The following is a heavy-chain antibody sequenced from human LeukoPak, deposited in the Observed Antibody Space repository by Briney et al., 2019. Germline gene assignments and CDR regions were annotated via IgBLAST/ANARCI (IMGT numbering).Heavy chain of an antibody. D-gene: IGHD6-19*01. CDR1: GESFSGYY. J-gene: IGHJ6*03. CDR2: INHSGST. Sequence: SETLSLTCAVYGESFSGYYWSWIRQPPGKGLEWIGEINHSGSTNYNPSLKSRVTISVDTSKNQFSLKLSSVTAADTAVYYCQGYSSGWYYYYYMDVWGKGTTVTISS. V-gene: IGHV4-34*01. CDR3: QGYSSGWYYYYYMDV.